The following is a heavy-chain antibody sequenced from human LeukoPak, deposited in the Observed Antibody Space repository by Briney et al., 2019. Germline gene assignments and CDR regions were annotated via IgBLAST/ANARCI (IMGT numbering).Heavy chain of an antibody. CDR3: AKDAAGLGLDY. V-gene: IGHV3-30-3*01. CDR1: GFTFSSYA. Sequence: GRSLRLSCAASGFTFSSYAMHWVRQAPGKGLEWVAVISYDGSNKYYADSVKGRFTISRGNSKNTLYLQMNSLRAEDTAVYYCAKDAAGLGLDYWGQGTLVTVSS. CDR2: ISYDGSNK. J-gene: IGHJ4*02. D-gene: IGHD6-19*01.